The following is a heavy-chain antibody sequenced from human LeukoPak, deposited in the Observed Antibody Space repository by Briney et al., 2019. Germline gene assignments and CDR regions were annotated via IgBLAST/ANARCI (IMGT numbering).Heavy chain of an antibody. CDR3: ARAPYSSGWYSDTDV. D-gene: IGHD6-19*01. Sequence: PSETLSLTCTVSGGSISSYYWSWIRQPAGKGLEWIGRIYTSGSPNYNPSLKSRVTISVDKSKNQFSLKLSSVTAADTAVYFCARAPYSSGWYSDTDVWGKGTTVTVSS. CDR2: IYTSGSP. V-gene: IGHV4-4*07. J-gene: IGHJ6*03. CDR1: GGSISSYY.